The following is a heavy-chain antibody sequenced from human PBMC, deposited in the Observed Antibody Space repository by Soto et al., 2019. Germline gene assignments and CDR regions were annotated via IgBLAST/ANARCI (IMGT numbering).Heavy chain of an antibody. J-gene: IGHJ5*02. CDR1: EGTFSSYG. Sequence: QVSLVQSGAEVKKAGSSVKVSCKASEGTFSSYGISWVRQAPGQGLEWMGGIIPIYETVTYAQRFQGRLTISADESTSTAYMELSSLRPDVTAVYYCARDLVVTAKCLDPWGQGTLVTVSS. V-gene: IGHV1-69*01. D-gene: IGHD2-21*02. CDR3: ARDLVVTAKCLDP. CDR2: IIPIYETV.